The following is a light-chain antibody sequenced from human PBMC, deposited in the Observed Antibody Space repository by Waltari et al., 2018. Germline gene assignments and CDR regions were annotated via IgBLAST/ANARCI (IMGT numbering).Light chain of an antibody. CDR3: QSYDRSLSVV. J-gene: IGLJ2*01. CDR2: GNN. V-gene: IGLV1-40*01. CDR1: GSNIGAGYD. Sequence: QSALTQPPSVSGAPVQRVTISCTGSGSNIGAGYDVHWDQQFPGTVPKLLLSGNNNRPSGVPDRFSASKTGTSASLAITGLQAEDEADYYCQSYDRSLSVVFGGGTKLTVL.